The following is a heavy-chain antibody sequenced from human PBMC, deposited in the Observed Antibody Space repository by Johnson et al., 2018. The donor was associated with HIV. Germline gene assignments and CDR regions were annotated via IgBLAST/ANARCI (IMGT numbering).Heavy chain of an antibody. D-gene: IGHD5-12*01. Sequence: VQLVESGGGLVQPGGSLRLSCAASGFTFSSYWMSWVRQAPGKGLEWVANIKQDGSEKYYVDSVKGRFTISRDNAKNSLYLQMNSLRAEDTAVYYCAREGLYSGYEPEDDAFDIWGQGTMVTVSS. CDR2: IKQDGSEK. J-gene: IGHJ3*02. CDR1: GFTFSSYW. CDR3: AREGLYSGYEPEDDAFDI. V-gene: IGHV3-7*05.